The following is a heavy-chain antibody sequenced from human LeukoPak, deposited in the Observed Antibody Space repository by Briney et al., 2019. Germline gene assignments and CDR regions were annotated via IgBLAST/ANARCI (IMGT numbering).Heavy chain of an antibody. CDR1: GFTFSNAW. V-gene: IGHV3-15*04. Sequence: GGSLRLSCAASGFTFSNAWMSRVRQAPGKGLEWVGRIASAAHGGTTDYAAPVKGRFTISRDDSKNTLYLQMNSLKTDDTAVYFCSEGLDYWGQGTLVTVSS. J-gene: IGHJ4*02. CDR3: SEGLDY. CDR2: IASAAHGGTT.